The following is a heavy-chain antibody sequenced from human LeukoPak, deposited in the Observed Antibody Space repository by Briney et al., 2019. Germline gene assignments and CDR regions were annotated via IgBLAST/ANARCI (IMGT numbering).Heavy chain of an antibody. CDR3: ARVGGPYGYSSDFDY. CDR1: GFTFSSYW. V-gene: IGHV3-7*01. Sequence: GGSLRLSCAASGFTFSSYWMSWVRQAPGKGLEWVANIKQDGSEKYYVDSVKGRFTISRDNAKNSLYLQMNSLRAEDTAVYYCARVGGPYGYSSDFDYWGQGTLVTVSS. D-gene: IGHD6-25*01. J-gene: IGHJ4*02. CDR2: IKQDGSEK.